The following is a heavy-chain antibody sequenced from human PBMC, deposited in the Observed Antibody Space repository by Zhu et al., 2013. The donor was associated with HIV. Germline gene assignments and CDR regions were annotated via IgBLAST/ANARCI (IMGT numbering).Heavy chain of an antibody. CDR1: GGSINSFY. D-gene: IGHD4-17*01. J-gene: IGHJ6*02. V-gene: IGHV4-59*01. Sequence: QVQLQQWGAGLLRPSETLSLTCAVSGGSINSFYWRWIRQPPGKGLESIGYIHHSGSTNYNPSLKSRLTISIDTSRSQFFLKMSSVTAADTAVYYCARGAYGDNRDYYYGMDVWGQGTTVTVSS. CDR3: ARGAYGDNRDYYYGMDV. CDR2: IHHSGST.